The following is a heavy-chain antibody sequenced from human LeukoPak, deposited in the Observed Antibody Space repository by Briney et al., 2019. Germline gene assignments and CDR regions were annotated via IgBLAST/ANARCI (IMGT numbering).Heavy chain of an antibody. CDR2: IWYDGSNK. CDR1: GFTFSSYG. J-gene: IGHJ4*02. Sequence: GGSLRLSCAASGFTFSSYGMHCGRQAPGKGLEWGAVIWYDGSNKYYADSVKGRFTISRDNSKNTLYLQMNSLRAEDTAVYYCAKGWFGGVRDYFDYWGQGTLVTVSS. V-gene: IGHV3-33*06. D-gene: IGHD3-16*01. CDR3: AKGWFGGVRDYFDY.